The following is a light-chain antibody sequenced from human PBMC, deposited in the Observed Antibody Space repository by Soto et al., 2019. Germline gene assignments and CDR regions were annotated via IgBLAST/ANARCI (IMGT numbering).Light chain of an antibody. CDR1: QSISSY. V-gene: IGKV3-20*01. CDR3: QQYGSSPFT. J-gene: IGKJ3*01. Sequence: LTQSPDTLSLPPGERATLSCRASQSISSYLAWYQQKPGQAPRLLIYGASSRATGIPDRFSGSGSGTDFTLTISRLEPEDFAVYYCQQYGSSPFTFGPGTKVDIK. CDR2: GAS.